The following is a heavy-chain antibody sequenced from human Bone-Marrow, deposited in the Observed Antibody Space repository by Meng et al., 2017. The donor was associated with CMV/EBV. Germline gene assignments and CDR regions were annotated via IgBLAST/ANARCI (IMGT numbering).Heavy chain of an antibody. D-gene: IGHD5-12*01. V-gene: IGHV5-51*01. CDR3: ARSPTSLGFFDY. Sequence: GESLKISCKGSGYSFIGYWIGWVRQMPGKGLEWMGIIHPGDSDTRYSPSFEGQVTISADKSIRTAYLQWNSLKASDTAMYYCARSPTSLGFFDYWGQGTLVTVSS. J-gene: IGHJ4*02. CDR2: IHPGDSDT. CDR1: GYSFIGYW.